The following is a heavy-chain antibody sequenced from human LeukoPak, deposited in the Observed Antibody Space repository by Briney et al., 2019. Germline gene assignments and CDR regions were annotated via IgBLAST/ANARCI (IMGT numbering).Heavy chain of an antibody. D-gene: IGHD1-26*01. V-gene: IGHV4-34*01. Sequence: SETLSLTCAVYGGSFSGYYWSWIRQPPGKGLEWIGEINHSGSTNYNPSLKSRVTISVDTSKNQFSLKLSSVTAADTAVYYCARERSGSSDYYYYMDVWGKGTTVTVSS. J-gene: IGHJ6*03. CDR2: INHSGST. CDR3: ARERSGSSDYYYYMDV. CDR1: GGSFSGYY.